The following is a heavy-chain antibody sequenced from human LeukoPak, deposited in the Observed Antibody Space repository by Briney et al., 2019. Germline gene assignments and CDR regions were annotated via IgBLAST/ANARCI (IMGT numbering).Heavy chain of an antibody. CDR1: GFTFSSYG. V-gene: IGHV3-15*01. CDR3: TLYYNALDI. D-gene: IGHD3-10*01. Sequence: GGSLRLSCAASGFTFSSYGMHWVRQAPGKGLEWVGRIKSKGDGGTTDYAAPVKGRFTISRDDSKNTLYLQMNSLKTEDTAVYYCTLYYNALDIWGQGTMVTVSS. J-gene: IGHJ3*02. CDR2: IKSKGDGGTT.